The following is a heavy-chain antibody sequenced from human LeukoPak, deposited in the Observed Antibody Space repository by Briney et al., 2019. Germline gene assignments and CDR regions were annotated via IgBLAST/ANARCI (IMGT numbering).Heavy chain of an antibody. Sequence: GRSLRLSCATSGFNFNTHPMHWVRQAPGEGLEWVAVISDDGSNKQYGDSVKGRFTISRDNPKNTLYLQMNSLRAEDTAVYYCARALLRDLLWFGGAFDYWGQGTLVTVSS. V-gene: IGHV3-30*01. D-gene: IGHD3-10*01. CDR1: GFNFNTHP. CDR2: ISDDGSNK. J-gene: IGHJ4*02. CDR3: ARALLRDLLWFGGAFDY.